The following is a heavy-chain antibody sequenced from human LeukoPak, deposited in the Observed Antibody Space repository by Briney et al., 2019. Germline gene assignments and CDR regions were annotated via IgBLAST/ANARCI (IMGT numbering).Heavy chain of an antibody. J-gene: IGHJ3*02. Sequence: ASVKVSCKASGYTFTDYYMHWVRQAPGQGLERMGWINPNSGDTNYAQKFQGRVTMTRDTSISTGYMELSRLRSDDTAVFYCARVGVWGAFDIWGQGTMVTVSS. CDR2: INPNSGDT. V-gene: IGHV1-2*02. D-gene: IGHD3-10*01. CDR1: GYTFTDYY. CDR3: ARVGVWGAFDI.